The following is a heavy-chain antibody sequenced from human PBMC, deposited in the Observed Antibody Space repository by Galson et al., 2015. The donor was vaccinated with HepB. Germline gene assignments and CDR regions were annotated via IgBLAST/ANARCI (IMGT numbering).Heavy chain of an antibody. J-gene: IGHJ4*02. CDR2: ISGSGGST. D-gene: IGHD3-10*01. CDR1: GFTFTSNA. CDR3: AKNYASGTYYVYYFDY. V-gene: IGHV3-23*01. Sequence: SLRLSCAASGFTFTSNAMSWVRQAPGKGLEWVSTISGSGGSTYYADSVEGRFTISRDNSKNTLYLHMNGLRAEDTAIYFCAKNYASGTYYVYYFDYWGQGTLVTVSS.